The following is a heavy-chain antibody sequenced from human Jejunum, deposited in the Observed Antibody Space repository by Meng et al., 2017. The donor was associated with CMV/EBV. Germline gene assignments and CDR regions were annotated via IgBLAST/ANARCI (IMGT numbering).Heavy chain of an antibody. J-gene: IGHJ4*02. V-gene: IGHV1-69*04. CDR3: AGGLGGTIDY. D-gene: IGHD1-26*01. CDR2: IIPVFDRT. Sequence: CKASGSTFSHSSTSWVRQAPGQGLEWMGNIIPVFDRTNYAQKFQGRVTITADRSTNTAYMELSSLRSDDTAIYYCAGGLGGTIDYWGQGTLVTVSS. CDR1: GSTFSHSS.